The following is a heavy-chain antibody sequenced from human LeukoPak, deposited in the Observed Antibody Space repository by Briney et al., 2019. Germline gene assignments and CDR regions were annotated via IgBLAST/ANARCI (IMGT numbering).Heavy chain of an antibody. CDR2: TSYDESTK. Sequence: GGSLRLSCTASGFTFSSLAMTWVRQAPGKGLEWVAVTSYDESTKHYADSVKGRFTISRDNYKITLYLQMNSLRADDTAVYYCARDRKWLLTFDLWGQGTLVTVSS. CDR3: ARDRKWLLTFDL. CDR1: GFTFSSLA. D-gene: IGHD6-19*01. V-gene: IGHV3-30-3*01. J-gene: IGHJ4*02.